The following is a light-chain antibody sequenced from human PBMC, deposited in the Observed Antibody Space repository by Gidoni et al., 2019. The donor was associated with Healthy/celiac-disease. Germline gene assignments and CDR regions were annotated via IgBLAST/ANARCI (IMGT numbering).Light chain of an antibody. Sequence: EIVWTQSPGTLSLSPGEKATLSCRASQSVSSIYLACYQQKPGHATRLLIYGASSRATGIPDRFGGSGSGTVFTLTISILEPDDSAVYYCQQYGSSPYTFGQGTKLEIK. CDR1: QSVSSIY. CDR3: QQYGSSPYT. CDR2: GAS. V-gene: IGKV3-20*01. J-gene: IGKJ2*01.